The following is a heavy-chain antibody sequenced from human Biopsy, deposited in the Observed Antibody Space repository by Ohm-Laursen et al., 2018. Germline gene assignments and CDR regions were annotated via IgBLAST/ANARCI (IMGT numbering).Heavy chain of an antibody. V-gene: IGHV4-59*01. CDR2: VYYTGST. CDR1: GDSISSYY. Sequence: GTLSLTCAVSGDSISSYYWSWIRQPPGKGLQWIGYVYYTGSTDYNPSLQSRVTISVDTSKNHFSLRLRSATPADTAIYYCARDRGYYSDRTVPGYFDLWGRGTLVTVSS. J-gene: IGHJ2*01. D-gene: IGHD3-22*01. CDR3: ARDRGYYSDRTVPGYFDL.